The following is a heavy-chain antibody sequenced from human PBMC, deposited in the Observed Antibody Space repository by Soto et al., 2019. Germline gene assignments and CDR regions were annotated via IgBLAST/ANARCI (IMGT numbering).Heavy chain of an antibody. V-gene: IGHV4-31*03. CDR2: IYYSGST. CDR3: ARETRPVDTAMAVGEWFDP. J-gene: IGHJ5*02. D-gene: IGHD5-18*01. CDR1: GGSISSGGYY. Sequence: SETLSLTCTVSGGSISSGGYYWSWIRQHPXKGLEWIGYIYYSGSTYYNPSLKSRVTISVDTSKNQFSLKLSSVTAADTAVYYCARETRPVDTAMAVGEWFDPWGQGTLITVSS.